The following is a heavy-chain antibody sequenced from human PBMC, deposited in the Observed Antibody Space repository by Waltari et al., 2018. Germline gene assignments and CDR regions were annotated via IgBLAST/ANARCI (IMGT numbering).Heavy chain of an antibody. CDR1: GFSFSSYA. CDR2: ISFDDSNK. J-gene: IGHJ4*02. V-gene: IGHV3-30-3*01. Sequence: QVQLVESGGGVVQPGRSLRLSCAASGFSFSSYAMHWVRQAPGEGLEWVAVISFDDSNKYYADSVKGRLTISRDKSKSTLYLQMNSLRAEDTAMYYCVRDYYDAGSYYPSWVWGQGTLVTVSS. D-gene: IGHD3-10*01. CDR3: VRDYYDAGSYYPSWV.